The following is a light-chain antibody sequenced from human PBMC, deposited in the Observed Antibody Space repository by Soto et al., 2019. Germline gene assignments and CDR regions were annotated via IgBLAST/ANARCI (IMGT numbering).Light chain of an antibody. V-gene: IGKV1-27*01. J-gene: IGKJ3*01. Sequence: DIQMTQSPTSLSASVGDRVTITCRASQGIRNFVAWYQQKQGKAPKLLIYAASTLQSGVPSRFSGSGSGTAFTLTINSLQPEDVATYACQKYSSVPVFGPGTKVEIK. CDR1: QGIRNF. CDR2: AAS. CDR3: QKYSSVPV.